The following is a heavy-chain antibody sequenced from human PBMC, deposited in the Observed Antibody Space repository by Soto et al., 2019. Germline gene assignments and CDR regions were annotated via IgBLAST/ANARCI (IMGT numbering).Heavy chain of an antibody. CDR3: ARDRWVMGYFDY. V-gene: IGHV1-18*01. CDR1: GYTFTSYG. Sequence: ASVKVSCKASGYTFTSYGISWVRQAPGQGLEWMGWISAYNGNTNYAQKLQGRVTMTTDTSTSTAYKELRSLRSDDTAVYYCARDRWVMGYFDYWGQGTLVTVSS. D-gene: IGHD2-21*01. CDR2: ISAYNGNT. J-gene: IGHJ4*02.